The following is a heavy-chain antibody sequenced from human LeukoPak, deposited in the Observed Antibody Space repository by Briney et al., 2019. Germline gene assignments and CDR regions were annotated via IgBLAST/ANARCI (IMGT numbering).Heavy chain of an antibody. V-gene: IGHV3-21*01. J-gene: IGHJ4*02. CDR3: ARDRSYSGSYYFDY. CDR2: IGSSSSYI. CDR1: GFTFSSYS. D-gene: IGHD1-26*01. Sequence: PGGSLRLSCAASGFTFSSYSMNWVRQAPGKGLEWVSSIGSSSSYIYYADSVKGRFTISRDNAKNSLYLQMNSLRAEDTAVYYCARDRSYSGSYYFDYWGQGTLVTVSS.